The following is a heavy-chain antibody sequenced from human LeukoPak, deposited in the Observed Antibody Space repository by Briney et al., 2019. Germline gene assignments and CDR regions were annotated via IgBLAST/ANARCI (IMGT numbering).Heavy chain of an antibody. V-gene: IGHV3-23*01. J-gene: IGHJ5*02. CDR1: GFTFSSYA. D-gene: IGHD6-13*01. CDR3: AKDGHSSSWYSRGWFDP. CDR2: TSGSGGST. Sequence: RGSLRLSCAVSGFTFSSYAMSWVRRAPGEGLEWVSATSGSGGSTYYADSVKGRFTITRDNSKNTLYLQMNSLRAEDTAVYYCAKDGHSSSWYSRGWFDPWGRGTLVTVSS.